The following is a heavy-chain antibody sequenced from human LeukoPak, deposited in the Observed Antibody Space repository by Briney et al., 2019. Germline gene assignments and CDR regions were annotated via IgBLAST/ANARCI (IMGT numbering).Heavy chain of an antibody. CDR1: GGSISSSSYY. CDR2: IYYSGST. J-gene: IGHJ6*03. Sequence: PSETLSLTCTVSGGSISSSSYYWGWIHQPPGKGLEWIGTIYYSGSTYYNPSLKSRVTISVDTSKNQFSLKLSSVTAADTAVYYCARVSQRQPSHPYYYYMDVWGKGTTVTVSS. D-gene: IGHD3-16*02. V-gene: IGHV4-39*07. CDR3: ARVSQRQPSHPYYYYMDV.